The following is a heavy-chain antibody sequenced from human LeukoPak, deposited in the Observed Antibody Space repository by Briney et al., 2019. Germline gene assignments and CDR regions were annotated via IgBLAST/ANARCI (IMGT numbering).Heavy chain of an antibody. J-gene: IGHJ4*02. CDR1: GYSFTSYW. V-gene: IGHV5-51*01. CDR3: ARLAQKISSSSSDY. D-gene: IGHD6-6*01. Sequence: GEYLKISCKGSGYSFTSYWIGWVRQMPGKGLEWMGIIHPGDSDTRYSPSFQGQVTISADKSISTAYLQWSSLKASDTAMYYCARLAQKISSSSSDYWGQGTLVTVSS. CDR2: IHPGDSDT.